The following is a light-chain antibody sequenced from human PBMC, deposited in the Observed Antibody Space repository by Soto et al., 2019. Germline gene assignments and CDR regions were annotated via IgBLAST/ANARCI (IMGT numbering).Light chain of an antibody. CDR3: QQYGSSSWT. CDR1: QSVSSSY. Sequence: ELVLTQYPGTLSLSPGERATLSCRASQSVSSSYLAWYQQKPGQAPRLLIYGTSSRATAIPDRFSGSGSGTDFTLTISRLEPEDFAVYYCQQYGSSSWTFGQGTKV. CDR2: GTS. J-gene: IGKJ1*01. V-gene: IGKV3-20*01.